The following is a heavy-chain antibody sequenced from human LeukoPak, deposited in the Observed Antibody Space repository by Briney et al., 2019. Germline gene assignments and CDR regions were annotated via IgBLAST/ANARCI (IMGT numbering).Heavy chain of an antibody. D-gene: IGHD1-20*01. CDR2: INWDGGST. J-gene: IGHJ4*02. CDR3: AKDTHNWNIPHYFDY. V-gene: IGHV3-43*01. CDR1: GFTFDDYT. Sequence: GGSLRLSCAASGFTFDDYTMHWVRQAPGKGLEWVSLINWDGGSTYYADSVKGRFTISRDNNKNSLYLQMNSLRTEDTALYYCAKDTHNWNIPHYFDYWGQGTLVTVSS.